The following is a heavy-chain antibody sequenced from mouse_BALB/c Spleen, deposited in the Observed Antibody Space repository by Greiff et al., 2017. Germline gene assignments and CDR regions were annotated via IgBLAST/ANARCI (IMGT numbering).Heavy chain of an antibody. D-gene: IGHD2-10*02. CDR3: AFLDWYFDV. CDR2: IDPANGNT. V-gene: IGHV14-3*02. J-gene: IGHJ1*01. Sequence: EVKLLESGAELVKPGASVKLSCTASGFNIKDTYMHWVKQRPEQGLEWIGRIDPANGNTKYDPKFQGKATITADTSSNTAYLQLSSLTSEDTAVYYCAFLDWYFDVWGAGTTVTVSS. CDR1: GFNIKDTY.